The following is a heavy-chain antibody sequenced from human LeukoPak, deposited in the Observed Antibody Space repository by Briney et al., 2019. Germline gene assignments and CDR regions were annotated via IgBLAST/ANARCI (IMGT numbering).Heavy chain of an antibody. CDR3: ARQRYYDTSGIGWFDP. V-gene: IGHV4-39*01. J-gene: IGHJ5*02. Sequence: SETLSLTCTVSGGSISSSNYYWGSIRQPPGKGLEWIGSLHYSGFTYYNPSLKSRVTISVDTSKSQFSLELSSVTAADTAVYYCARQRYYDTSGIGWFDPWGQGALVTVSS. CDR2: LHYSGFT. D-gene: IGHD3-22*01. CDR1: GGSISSSNYY.